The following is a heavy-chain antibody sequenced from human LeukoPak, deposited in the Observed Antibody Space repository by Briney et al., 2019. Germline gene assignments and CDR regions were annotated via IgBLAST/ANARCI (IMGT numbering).Heavy chain of an antibody. CDR2: IIPIFGTA. V-gene: IGHV1-69*05. J-gene: IGHJ5*02. CDR1: GGTFSSYA. Sequence: GASVKVSCKVSGGTFSSYAISWVRQAPGQGLEWMGGIIPIFGTANYAQKSQGRVTITTDESTSTAYMELSSLRSEDTAVYYCARGVHCSSTSCYSGWFDPWGQGTLVTVSS. D-gene: IGHD2-2*01. CDR3: ARGVHCSSTSCYSGWFDP.